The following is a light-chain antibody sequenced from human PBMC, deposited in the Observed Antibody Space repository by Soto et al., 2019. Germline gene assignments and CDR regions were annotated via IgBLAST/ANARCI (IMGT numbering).Light chain of an antibody. CDR3: CSYARSSTSVV. Sequence: QSALTQPASVSGSPGQSITISCTGTSSDVGSYNLVSWYQQHPGNAPKVMIYEGTKRPSGVSNRFSGSKSGNTASLTISGLQAEDEADYYCCSYARSSTSVVFGGGTKLTVL. CDR1: SSDVGSYNL. V-gene: IGLV2-23*01. CDR2: EGT. J-gene: IGLJ2*01.